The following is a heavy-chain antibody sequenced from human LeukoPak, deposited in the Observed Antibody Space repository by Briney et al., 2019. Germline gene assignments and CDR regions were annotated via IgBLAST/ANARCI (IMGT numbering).Heavy chain of an antibody. CDR1: GFTFSSYG. D-gene: IGHD2-2*01. CDR3: ARTIVVVPAAPFEH. J-gene: IGHJ1*01. V-gene: IGHV3-30*03. Sequence: PGGSLRLSCAASGFTFSSYGMHWVRQAPGKGLEWVAVISYDGSNKYYADSVKGRFTISRDNSKNTLYLQMNSLRAEDTAVYYCARTIVVVPAAPFEHWGQGTLVTVSS. CDR2: ISYDGSNK.